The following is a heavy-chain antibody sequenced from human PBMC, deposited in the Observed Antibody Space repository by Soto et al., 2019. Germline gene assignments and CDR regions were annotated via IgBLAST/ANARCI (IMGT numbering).Heavy chain of an antibody. D-gene: IGHD6-19*01. V-gene: IGHV1-18*01. J-gene: IGHJ4*02. CDR2: ISGYNGNT. Sequence: QVQLVQSGGEVKQPGASVKVSCKTSGYTFSNYGISWVRQAPGQGLEWVGWISGYNGNTKHAQNVQGRVTLTTDTSTSTDYMELRSLTSDDTAVYYCARDRDISGWYRSNYLGQGPLVSLSA. CDR3: ARDRDISGWYRSNY. CDR1: GYTFSNYG.